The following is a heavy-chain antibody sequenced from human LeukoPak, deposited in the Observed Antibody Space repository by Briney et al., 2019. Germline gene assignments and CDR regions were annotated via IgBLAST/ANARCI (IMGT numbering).Heavy chain of an antibody. V-gene: IGHV4-59*08. CDR2: IYYSGST. CDR3: ARHSTGYLGEYYFDY. CDR1: GGSISSYY. J-gene: IGHJ4*02. D-gene: IGHD3-16*01. Sequence: SETLSLTCTVSGGSISSYYWSWIRQPPGKGLEWIGYIYYSGSTNYNPSLKSRVTISVDTSKNQFSLKLSSVTAADTAVYYCARHSTGYLGEYYFDYWGQGTLVTVSS.